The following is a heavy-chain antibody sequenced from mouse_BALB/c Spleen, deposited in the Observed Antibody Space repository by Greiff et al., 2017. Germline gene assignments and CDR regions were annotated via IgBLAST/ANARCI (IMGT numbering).Heavy chain of an antibody. CDR2: INPGSGGT. J-gene: IGHJ2*01. CDR3: ARSLITTAYYFDY. Sequence: QVQLQQSGAELVRPGTSVKVSCKASGYAFTNYLIEWVKQRPGQGLEWIGVINPGSGGTNYNEKFKGKATLTADKSSSTAYMQLSSLTSDDSAVYFCARSLITTAYYFDYWGQGTTLTVSS. D-gene: IGHD1-2*01. CDR1: GYAFTNYL. V-gene: IGHV1-54*01.